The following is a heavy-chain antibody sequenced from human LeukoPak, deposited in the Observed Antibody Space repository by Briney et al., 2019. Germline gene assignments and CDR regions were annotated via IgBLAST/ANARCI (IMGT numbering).Heavy chain of an antibody. J-gene: IGHJ5*02. D-gene: IGHD1-26*01. Sequence: GGSLKLFCAASGFTFCGSAVHWVRESCGKGLECVGQIDKKDKGYATATAYAASVNGRFTIYRDDSINTAYLQMKSLKTEDTALYYCTRDSGTYNWFDPWGQGTLVTVSS. V-gene: IGHV3-73*01. CDR1: GFTFCGSA. CDR3: TRDSGTYNWFDP. CDR2: IDKKDKGYATAT.